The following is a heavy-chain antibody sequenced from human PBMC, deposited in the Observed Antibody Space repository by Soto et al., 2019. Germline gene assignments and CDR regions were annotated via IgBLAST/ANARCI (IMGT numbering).Heavy chain of an antibody. CDR1: GGTFSSYA. V-gene: IGHV1-69*13. CDR2: IIPIFGTA. D-gene: IGHD3-3*01. J-gene: IGHJ5*02. Sequence: ASVKVSCKASGGTFSSYAISWVRQAPGQGLEWMGGIIPIFGTANYAQKFQGRVTITADESTSTAYMELSSLRSEDTAVYYCARGTTYYDFWSGPGWFDPWGQGSLVTVSS. CDR3: ARGTTYYDFWSGPGWFDP.